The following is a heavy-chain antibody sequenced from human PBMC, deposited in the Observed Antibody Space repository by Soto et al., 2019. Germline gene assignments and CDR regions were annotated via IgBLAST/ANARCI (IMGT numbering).Heavy chain of an antibody. Sequence: PSETLSLTCALYGGSFSGYYWSWIRQPPGKGLEWIGEINHSGSTNYNPSPKRRVTISVDTSKNQFSLKLSSLTAADTPVYYCARVPNDYIWGSYRSYFAYWGQGTLVTVSS. V-gene: IGHV4-34*01. CDR3: ARVPNDYIWGSYRSYFAY. CDR1: GGSFSGYY. D-gene: IGHD3-16*02. J-gene: IGHJ4*02. CDR2: INHSGST.